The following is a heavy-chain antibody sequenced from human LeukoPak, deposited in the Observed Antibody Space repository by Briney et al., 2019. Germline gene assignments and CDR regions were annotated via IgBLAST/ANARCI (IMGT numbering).Heavy chain of an antibody. CDR2: ISGSGDST. D-gene: IGHD5-18*01. J-gene: IGHJ4*02. Sequence: GGSLRLSCAASGFTFSSYAMTWVRQAPGKGLEWVSAISGSGDSTYYADSVKGRFTISRDNSKNTLYLQMNSLRAEDTAVYYCAKSVHSAMVTGYFDYWGQGTLVTVSS. V-gene: IGHV3-23*01. CDR1: GFTFSSYA. CDR3: AKSVHSAMVTGYFDY.